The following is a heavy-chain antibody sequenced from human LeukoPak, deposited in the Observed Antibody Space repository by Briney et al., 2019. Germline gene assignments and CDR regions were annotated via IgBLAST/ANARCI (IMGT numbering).Heavy chain of an antibody. CDR2: MNPNSGGT. V-gene: IGHV1-2*02. CDR1: GYTFTSYD. D-gene: IGHD3-3*01. CDR3: ARTIDFWSGYYDYDY. J-gene: IGHJ4*02. Sequence: ASVKVSCKASGYTFTSYDINWVRQATGQGLEWMGWMNPNSGGTNYAQKFQGRVTMTRDTSISTAYMELSRLRSDDTAVYYCARTIDFWSGYYDYDYWGQGTLVTVSS.